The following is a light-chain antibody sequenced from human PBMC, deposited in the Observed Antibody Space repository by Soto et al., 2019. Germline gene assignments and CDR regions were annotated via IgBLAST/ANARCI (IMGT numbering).Light chain of an antibody. CDR2: DAS. CDR1: QSVSTY. V-gene: IGKV3-11*01. J-gene: IGKJ4*01. CDR3: QQRSNWPLT. Sequence: IVLTQSPVTLSLSPGDRATLSCRASQSVSTYLAWYQQKPGQAPSLLIYDASDRATGIPARFSGSGSGTDFTLTISSLEPEDFAIYYCQQRSNWPLTFGGGTKVDIK.